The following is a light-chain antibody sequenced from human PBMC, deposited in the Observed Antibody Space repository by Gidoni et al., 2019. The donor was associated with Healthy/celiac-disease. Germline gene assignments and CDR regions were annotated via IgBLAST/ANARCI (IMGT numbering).Light chain of an antibody. CDR1: QSISSW. Sequence: DIQLTQSPSTLSASVGDRVTITCRASQSISSWLAWYQQKPGKAPKLLIYKASSLESGVPSRFSGSGSGTEFTLTISSLQPDDFATYYCQQYNSYPYTFGQGTKLEIK. CDR3: QQYNSYPYT. CDR2: KAS. J-gene: IGKJ2*01. V-gene: IGKV1-5*03.